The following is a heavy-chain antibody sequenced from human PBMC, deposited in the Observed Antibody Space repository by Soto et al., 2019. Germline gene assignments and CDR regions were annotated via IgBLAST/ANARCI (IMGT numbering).Heavy chain of an antibody. J-gene: IGHJ4*02. D-gene: IGHD6-19*01. CDR2: ISYDGSNK. Sequence: QVQLVESGGGVVQPGRSLRLSCAASGFTFSSYGMHWVRQAPGKGLEWVAVISYDGSNKYYADSVKGRFTISRDNSKNTLYLQMNSLRAEDTAVYYCAKGSGWTEFDYWGQGTLVTVSS. CDR1: GFTFSSYG. V-gene: IGHV3-30*18. CDR3: AKGSGWTEFDY.